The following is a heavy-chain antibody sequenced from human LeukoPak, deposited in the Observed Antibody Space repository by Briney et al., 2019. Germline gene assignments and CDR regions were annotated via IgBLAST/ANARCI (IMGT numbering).Heavy chain of an antibody. CDR2: IYHSGST. CDR1: GYSISSGYY. D-gene: IGHD2-2*01. V-gene: IGHV4-38-2*02. CDR3: ARVRGYCSSTICYRYYFDY. Sequence: PSETLSLTCTVSGYSISSGYYWGWIRQPPGKGLEWIGTIYHSGSTYYNPSLKSRVTISVDTSKNQFSLRLTSVTAADTAVYYCARVRGYCSSTICYRYYFDYWGQGTLVTVSS. J-gene: IGHJ4*02.